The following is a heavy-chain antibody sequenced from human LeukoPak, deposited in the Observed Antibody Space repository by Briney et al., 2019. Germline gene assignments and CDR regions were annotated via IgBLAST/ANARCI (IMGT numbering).Heavy chain of an antibody. CDR1: GFTFSSYA. CDR3: AKDFGYYDSSGYSSYFDY. D-gene: IGHD3-22*01. Sequence: GGSLRLSCAASGFTFSSYAMSWVRQAPGKGLEWVSAISGSGGSTYYADSVKGRFTISRDNSKNTLYLQTNSLRAEDTAVYYCAKDFGYYDSSGYSSYFDYWGQGTLVTVSS. J-gene: IGHJ4*02. CDR2: ISGSGGST. V-gene: IGHV3-23*01.